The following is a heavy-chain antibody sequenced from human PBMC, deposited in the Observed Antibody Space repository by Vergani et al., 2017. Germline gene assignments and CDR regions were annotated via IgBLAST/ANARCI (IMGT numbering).Heavy chain of an antibody. CDR2: IYYSGST. J-gene: IGHJ5*02. V-gene: IGHV4-59*01. Sequence: QVQLQESGPGLVKPSETLSLTCTVSGGSISSYYWSWIRQPPGKGLEWIGYIYYSGSTNYNPSLKSRVTISVDTSKNQFSLKLSSVTAADTAVYYCASWIYGSGSXYYTWGQGTLVTVSS. CDR3: ASWIYGSGSXYYT. CDR1: GGSISSYY. D-gene: IGHD3-10*01.